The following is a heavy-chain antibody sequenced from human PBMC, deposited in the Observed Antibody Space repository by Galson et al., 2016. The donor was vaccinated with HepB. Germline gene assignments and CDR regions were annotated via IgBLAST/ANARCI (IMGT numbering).Heavy chain of an antibody. V-gene: IGHV4-39*01. Sequence: LSLTCTVSGGSISSGAYHWGWIRQPPGKGLEWIGSISNRGSTPYNPSLKSRITISIDTSKNQFSLNLRSVTAADTAVYYCATHRTGPTGFPFDNWGQGTLVTVSS. J-gene: IGHJ4*02. CDR1: GGSISSGAYH. D-gene: IGHD2-8*02. CDR2: ISNRGST. CDR3: ATHRTGPTGFPFDN.